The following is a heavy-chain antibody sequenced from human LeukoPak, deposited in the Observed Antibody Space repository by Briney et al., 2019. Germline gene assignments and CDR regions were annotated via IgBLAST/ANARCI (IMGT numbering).Heavy chain of an antibody. CDR3: AKDELLLDY. CDR2: ISGDGGST. D-gene: IGHD2-21*02. V-gene: IGHV3-43*02. J-gene: IGHJ4*02. Sequence: GGSLRLSRASFRFTFLEYAMHGGRASSGEEVGRVSLISGDGGSTYYADSVKGRFTISRDNSKNSLYLQMNSLRTEDTALYYCAKDELLLDYWGQGTLGTVSS. CDR1: RFTFLEYA.